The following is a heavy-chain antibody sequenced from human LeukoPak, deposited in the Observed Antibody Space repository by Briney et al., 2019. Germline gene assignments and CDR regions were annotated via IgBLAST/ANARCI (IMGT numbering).Heavy chain of an antibody. D-gene: IGHD6-13*01. CDR2: ISWNSGSI. Sequence: GGSLRLSCAASGFTFDDYVMHWVRQAPGKGLEWVSGISWNSGSIGYADSVKGRFTISRDNAKNSLYLQMNSLRAEDTALYYCAKDILPGIAAAGYGMDVWGQGTTVTVSS. J-gene: IGHJ6*02. CDR1: GFTFDDYV. CDR3: AKDILPGIAAAGYGMDV. V-gene: IGHV3-9*01.